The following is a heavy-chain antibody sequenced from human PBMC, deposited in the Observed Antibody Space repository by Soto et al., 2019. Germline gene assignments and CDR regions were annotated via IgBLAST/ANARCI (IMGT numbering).Heavy chain of an antibody. CDR2: ISYDGSNK. D-gene: IGHD5-12*01. J-gene: IGHJ6*02. CDR3: ARDLSVRHSGYDFYYGMDV. V-gene: IGHV3-30-3*01. Sequence: GGSLRLSCAASGFTFSSYAMHWVRQAPGKGLEWVAVISYDGSNKYYADSVKGRFTISRDNSKNTLYLQMNSLRAEDTAVYYCARDLSVRHSGYDFYYGMDVWGQGTTVTVSS. CDR1: GFTFSSYA.